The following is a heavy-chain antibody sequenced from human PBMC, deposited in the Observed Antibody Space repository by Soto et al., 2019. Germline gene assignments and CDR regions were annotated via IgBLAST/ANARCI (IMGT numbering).Heavy chain of an antibody. Sequence: SVKVSCKGSGGAFSDYAFSWVRQAPGQGLEWLGGIMPIFRAPDYAQKFQGRVTITADEFTRTAYMEMNSLRSEDTAVYYCASWLKGPDIGNYYYGMAVWGQGTTVTVSS. CDR3: ASWLKGPDIGNYYYGMAV. J-gene: IGHJ6*02. V-gene: IGHV1-69*13. CDR1: GGAFSDYA. CDR2: IMPIFRAP. D-gene: IGHD2-15*01.